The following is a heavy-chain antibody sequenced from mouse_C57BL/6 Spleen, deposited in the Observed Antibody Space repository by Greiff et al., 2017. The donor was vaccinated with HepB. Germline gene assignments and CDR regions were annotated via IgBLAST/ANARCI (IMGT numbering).Heavy chain of an antibody. Sequence: EVQRVESGGGLVKPGGSLKLSCAASGFTFSSYTMSWVRQTPEKRLEWVATISGGGGNTYYPDSVKGRFTISRDNAKNTLYLQMSSLRSEDTALYYCTRHGYYYFDYWGQGTTLTVSS. CDR3: TRHGYYYFDY. D-gene: IGHD2-3*01. V-gene: IGHV5-9*01. J-gene: IGHJ2*01. CDR1: GFTFSSYT. CDR2: ISGGGGNT.